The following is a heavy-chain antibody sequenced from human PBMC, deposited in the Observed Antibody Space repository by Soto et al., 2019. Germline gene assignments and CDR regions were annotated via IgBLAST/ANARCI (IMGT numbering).Heavy chain of an antibody. V-gene: IGHV4-31*03. CDR2: IYYSGST. J-gene: IGHJ4*02. Sequence: QVQLQESGPGLVKPSQTLSLTCTVSGGSISSGGYYWSWIRQHPGKGLEWIGYIYYSGSTYYTPSLKGRVTISVDTSKNQFSLKLSSVTAADTAVYYCATYGSGSYKPTTCDYWGQGTLVTVSS. CDR3: ATYGSGSYKPTTCDY. D-gene: IGHD3-10*01. CDR1: GGSISSGGYY.